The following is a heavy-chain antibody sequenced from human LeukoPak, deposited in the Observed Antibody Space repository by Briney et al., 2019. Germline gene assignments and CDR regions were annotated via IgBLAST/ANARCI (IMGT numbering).Heavy chain of an antibody. J-gene: IGHJ6*02. D-gene: IGHD5-18*01. CDR1: GFTFSDYY. V-gene: IGHV3-11*01. Sequence: PGGSLRLSCAASGFTFSDYYMSWIRQAPGKGLEWVSYISSSGSTIYYADSVKGRFTISRDNAKNSLYLQMNSLRAEDTAVYYCAMPRPDTAMVTLNYYYYGMDVWGQGTTVTVSS. CDR3: AMPRPDTAMVTLNYYYYGMDV. CDR2: ISSSGSTI.